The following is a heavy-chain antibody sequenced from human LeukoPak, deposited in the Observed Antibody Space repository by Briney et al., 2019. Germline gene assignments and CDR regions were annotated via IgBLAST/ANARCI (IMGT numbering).Heavy chain of an antibody. CDR1: GYTFTSYD. CDR2: MNPNSGNT. J-gene: IGHJ5*02. Sequence: ASVTVSCKASGYTFTSYDINWVRQAAGQGLDGMGWMNPNSGNTGYAQKFQGRVTMTRNTSISTAYMELSSLRSEDTAVYYCASAVAGTIGMLRFDPWGQGTQVTVSS. CDR3: ASAVAGTIGMLRFDP. V-gene: IGHV1-8*01. D-gene: IGHD6-19*01.